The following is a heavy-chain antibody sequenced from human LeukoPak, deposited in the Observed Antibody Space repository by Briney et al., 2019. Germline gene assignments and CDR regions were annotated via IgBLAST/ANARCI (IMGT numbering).Heavy chain of an antibody. Sequence: GESLKISCKGSGYSFTSYWIGWVRQMPGKGLEWMGIIYPGDSDPRYSPSFQGQVTISADKSINTAYLQWSSLKASDTAMYYCAILTPNYDSRAYGAFDIWGQGTMVTVSS. CDR3: AILTPNYDSRAYGAFDI. CDR1: GYSFTSYW. V-gene: IGHV5-51*01. CDR2: IYPGDSDP. D-gene: IGHD3-22*01. J-gene: IGHJ3*02.